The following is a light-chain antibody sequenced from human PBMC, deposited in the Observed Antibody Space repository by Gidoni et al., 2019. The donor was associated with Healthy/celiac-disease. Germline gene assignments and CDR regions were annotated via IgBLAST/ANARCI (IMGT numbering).Light chain of an antibody. CDR3: QQLNSYPPT. CDR1: QGISSY. Sequence: DTHLTQSPSFLSASVGDRVTITCRASQGISSYLAWYQQKPGKAPKLLIYAASTLQSGVPSRFSGSGSGTEFTLTISSLQPEDFAAYYCQQLNSYPPTFGGGTKVEIK. V-gene: IGKV1-9*01. J-gene: IGKJ4*02. CDR2: AAS.